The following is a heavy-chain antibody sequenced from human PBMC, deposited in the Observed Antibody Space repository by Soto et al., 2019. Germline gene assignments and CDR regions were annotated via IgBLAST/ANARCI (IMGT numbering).Heavy chain of an antibody. CDR1: GGSFNSFS. Sequence: QVQLVQSGAELKKPGSSMKVSCKTSGGSFNSFSFTWVRQAPGQGLEWVGRIIPVLGLTAYAQKFQGRITISADKSTSTAYMELSGLTSEDTAVYYFATDKDNTYEFWGQGTLVTVSS. D-gene: IGHD3-3*01. J-gene: IGHJ4*02. V-gene: IGHV1-69*08. CDR2: IIPVLGLT. CDR3: ATDKDNTYEF.